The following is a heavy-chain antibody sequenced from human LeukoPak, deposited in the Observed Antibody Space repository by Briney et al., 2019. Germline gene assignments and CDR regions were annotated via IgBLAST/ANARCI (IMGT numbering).Heavy chain of an antibody. V-gene: IGHV3-30*14. J-gene: IGHJ6*02. CDR3: ARSPSDLGGGGDCYPPYYYYYGMDV. CDR2: ISYDGSNK. CDR1: GFTFSSYA. D-gene: IGHD2-21*02. Sequence: GGSLRLSCAASGFTFSSYAMHWVRQAPGKGLEWVAVISYDGSNKYYADSVKGRFTISRDNSKNTLYLQMNSLRAEDTAVYYCARSPSDLGGGGDCYPPYYYYYGMDVWGQGTTVTVSS.